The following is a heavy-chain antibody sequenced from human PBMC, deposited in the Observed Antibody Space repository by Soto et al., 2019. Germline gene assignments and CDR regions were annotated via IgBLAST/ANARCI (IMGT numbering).Heavy chain of an antibody. V-gene: IGHV4-59*12. D-gene: IGHD2-15*01. Sequence: SETLSLTCTVSGGSLSSYYWIWIRQPPGKGLEWIGYIYYSGSTNYNPSLKSRVTISGDTSKNQFSLKLSSVTAADTAVYYCARGGPDYSVTKYYYMDVWGKGTTVTVSS. CDR3: ARGGPDYSVTKYYYMDV. CDR1: GGSLSSYY. J-gene: IGHJ6*03. CDR2: IYYSGST.